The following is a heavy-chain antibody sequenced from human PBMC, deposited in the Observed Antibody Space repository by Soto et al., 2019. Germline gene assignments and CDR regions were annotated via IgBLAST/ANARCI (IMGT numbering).Heavy chain of an antibody. J-gene: IGHJ4*02. V-gene: IGHV3-21*01. CDR3: ARDGPPSSGWYVLIQD. CDR2: ISSSSSYI. CDR1: GFTFSSYS. D-gene: IGHD6-19*01. Sequence: GGSLRLSCAASGFTFSSYSMNWVRQAPGKGLEWVSSISSSSSYIYYADSVKGRFTISRDNAKNSLYLQMNSLRAEDTAVYYCARDGPPSSGWYVLIQDWGQGTLVTVSS.